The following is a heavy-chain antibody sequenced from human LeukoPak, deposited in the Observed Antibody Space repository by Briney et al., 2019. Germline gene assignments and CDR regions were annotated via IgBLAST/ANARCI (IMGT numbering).Heavy chain of an antibody. J-gene: IGHJ5*02. V-gene: IGHV1-2*02. CDR2: INPSSGGT. CDR1: GYTFTGYY. CDR3: ARGPPSYYYDSSGSWFDP. D-gene: IGHD3-22*01. Sequence: ASVKVSCKASGYTFTGYYMHWVRQAPGQGLEWMGWINPSSGGTNYAQKFQGRVTMTRDTSISTAYMELSRLRSDDTAVYYCARGPPSYYYDSSGSWFDPWGQGTLVTVSS.